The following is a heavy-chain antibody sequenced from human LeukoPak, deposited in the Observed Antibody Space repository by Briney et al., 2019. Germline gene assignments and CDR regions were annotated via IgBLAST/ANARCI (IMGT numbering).Heavy chain of an antibody. V-gene: IGHV4-38-2*02. D-gene: IGHD2-2*02. CDR2: IYHSGST. J-gene: IGHJ3*02. Sequence: SETLSLTCTVSGYSVRSGYYWGWIRQPPGKGLEWIGSIYHSGSTYYNPSLKSRVTISVDTSKNQFSLKLSSVIAADTAVYYCARIPREINAFDIWGQGTMVTVSS. CDR1: GYSVRSGYY. CDR3: ARIPREINAFDI.